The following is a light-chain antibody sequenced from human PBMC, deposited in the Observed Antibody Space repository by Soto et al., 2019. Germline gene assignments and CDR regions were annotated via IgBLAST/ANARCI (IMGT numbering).Light chain of an antibody. CDR3: QQYKSYST. V-gene: IGKV1-5*01. J-gene: IGKJ1*01. Sequence: DIQLTQSPSTLSASVGDRVTLTCRASQSLNTRLAWYQQRPGKAPKLLIYDASTLESGVPLRFSGGGSGTEFTLTINNLQPDDLATYICQQYKSYSTFGRGTKVDIK. CDR2: DAS. CDR1: QSLNTR.